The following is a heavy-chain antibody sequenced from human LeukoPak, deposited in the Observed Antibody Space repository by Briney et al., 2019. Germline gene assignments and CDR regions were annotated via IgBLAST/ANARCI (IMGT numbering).Heavy chain of an antibody. D-gene: IGHD2-2*01. V-gene: IGHV1-18*04. CDR2: ISSYNGKT. Sequence: GASVKVSCKASGYTFTGYYMHWVRQAPGQGLEWMGWISSYNGKTNYAQNFQGRVTMTTDTSTSTAYMELRSLRSDDKAVYYCARDHWENIVVVPTTKVAWNAFDIWGQGTMVTVSS. CDR1: GYTFTGYY. J-gene: IGHJ3*02. CDR3: ARDHWENIVVVPTTKVAWNAFDI.